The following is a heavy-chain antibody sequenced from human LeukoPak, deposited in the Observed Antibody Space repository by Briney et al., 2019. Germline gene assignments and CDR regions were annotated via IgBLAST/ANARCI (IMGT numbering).Heavy chain of an antibody. D-gene: IGHD6-6*01. J-gene: IGHJ4*02. CDR3: ARRGGSSSRRSPIDY. V-gene: IGHV3-66*04. CDR1: GFIVNTNY. CDR2: IYIGGNT. Sequence: GGSLRLSCAASGFIVNTNYMSWLRQAPGKGLEWVSVIYIGGNTFYADSVKGRFSISRDNSKNSLFLQMNGLRAEDTAVYYCARRGGSSSRRSPIDYWGQGTLVTVSS.